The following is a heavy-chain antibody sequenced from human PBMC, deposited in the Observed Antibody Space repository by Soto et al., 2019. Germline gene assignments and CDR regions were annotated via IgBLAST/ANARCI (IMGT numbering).Heavy chain of an antibody. V-gene: IGHV3-23*01. Sequence: GGSLRLSCAASGFTFSSYAMSWVRQAPGKGLEWVPAISGSGGSTYYADSVKGRFTISRDNSKNTLYLQMNSLRAEDTAVYYCARRGIVATRAFDIWGQGTMVTVSS. D-gene: IGHD5-12*01. CDR2: ISGSGGST. CDR1: GFTFSSYA. CDR3: ARRGIVATRAFDI. J-gene: IGHJ3*02.